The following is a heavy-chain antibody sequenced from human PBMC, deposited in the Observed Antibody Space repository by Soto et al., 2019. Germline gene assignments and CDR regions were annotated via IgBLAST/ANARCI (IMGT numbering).Heavy chain of an antibody. D-gene: IGHD2-2*01. CDR1: GFSLGRYA. CDR2: ISGRGDDT. V-gene: IGHV3-23*01. CDR3: ARGHSPAGPHWLDL. J-gene: IGHJ5*02. Sequence: GGSLRLSCAASGFSLGRYAMTWVRQASGKGLEWVSAISGRGDDTYYADSVKGRFTISRDNSKNTLYLQMNSLRVDDTAIYYCARGHSPAGPHWLDLWGQGPLVTRSS.